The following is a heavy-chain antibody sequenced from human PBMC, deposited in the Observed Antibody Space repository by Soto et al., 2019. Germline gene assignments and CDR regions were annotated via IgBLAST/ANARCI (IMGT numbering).Heavy chain of an antibody. J-gene: IGHJ4*02. V-gene: IGHV3-30-3*01. CDR3: RIAVAGTDFDY. CDR2: ISYDGSNK. Sequence: QVQLVESGGGVVQPGRSLRLSCAASGFTFSSYAMHWVRQAPGKGLEWVAVISYDGSNKYYADSVKGRFTISRDNSKNMRHLQMNSLRAEDTAVYYCRIAVAGTDFDYWGQGTLVTVSP. D-gene: IGHD6-19*01. CDR1: GFTFSSYA.